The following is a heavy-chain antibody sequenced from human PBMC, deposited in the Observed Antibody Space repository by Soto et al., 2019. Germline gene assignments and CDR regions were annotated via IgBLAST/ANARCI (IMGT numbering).Heavy chain of an antibody. J-gene: IGHJ4*02. CDR3: ARVHSSGHGVDY. Sequence: PSETLSLTCAVPGYSISSSYYWSWIRQPPGKRLEWIGYISYSGSTDYNPSLKSRVTISGDTSKNQFSLELTAVTAADTALYYCARVHSSGHGVDYWGPGTLVTVSS. D-gene: IGHD6-19*01. CDR2: ISYSGST. V-gene: IGHV4-38-2*01. CDR1: GYSISSSYY.